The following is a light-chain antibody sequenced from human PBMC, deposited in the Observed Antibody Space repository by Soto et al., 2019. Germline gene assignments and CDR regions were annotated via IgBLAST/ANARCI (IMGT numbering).Light chain of an antibody. CDR3: QQSDSTPLT. J-gene: IGKJ4*01. CDR1: QSISSY. CDR2: AAS. Sequence: DIQMTQSPSSLSASVGDRVTITCRAIQSISSYLNWYQQKPGKAPKLLIYAASSLQSGVPSRFSASGSRTDFTLTISSLQPEDFATYYCQQSDSTPLTLGGGTKVEIK. V-gene: IGKV1-39*01.